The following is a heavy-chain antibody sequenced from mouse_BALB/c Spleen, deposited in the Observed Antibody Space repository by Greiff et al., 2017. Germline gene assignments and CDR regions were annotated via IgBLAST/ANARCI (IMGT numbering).Heavy chain of an antibody. D-gene: IGHD1-1*01. Sequence: EVKLVESGGGLVKPGGSLKLSCAASGFAFSSYDMSWVRQTPEKRLEWVAYISSGGGSTYYPDTVKGRFTISRDNAKNTLYLQMSSLKSEDTAMYYCARRGRLRTPYYAMEGWGQGTSVTVSS. CDR2: ISSGGGST. V-gene: IGHV5-12-1*01. CDR3: ARRGRLRTPYYAMEG. J-gene: IGHJ4*01. CDR1: GFAFSSYD.